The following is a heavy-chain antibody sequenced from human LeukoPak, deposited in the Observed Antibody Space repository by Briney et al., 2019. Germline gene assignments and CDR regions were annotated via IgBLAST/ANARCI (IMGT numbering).Heavy chain of an antibody. D-gene: IGHD3-22*01. CDR2: ISTHGNYL. J-gene: IGHJ5*01. CDR1: GFTFNSYS. Sequence: GSLRLSCAASGFTFNSYSLNWVRQAPGKGLEWVSSISTHGNYLYYADSVKGRFTISRDNPKNSVYLQMNSLRAEDTALYYCARGHFDSSGQSDSWGQGTLVTVSS. CDR3: ARGHFDSSGQSDS. V-gene: IGHV3-21*01.